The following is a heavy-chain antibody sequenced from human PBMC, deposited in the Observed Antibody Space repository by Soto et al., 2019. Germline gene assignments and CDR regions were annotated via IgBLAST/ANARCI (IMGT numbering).Heavy chain of an antibody. J-gene: IGHJ6*02. CDR2: IIPIFATA. V-gene: IGHV1-69*01. CDR3: ARSVSFRYQLLKRGMDV. D-gene: IGHD2-2*01. Sequence: QVQLVQFGAEVKKPGSSVKVSCKASGGTFSSYAISWVRQAPGQGLEWMGGIIPIFATANYAQKFQGRVMITVDESTSTAYMELSSLRSEDTAVYYSARSVSFRYQLLKRGMDVWGQGTTVTVSS. CDR1: GGTFSSYA.